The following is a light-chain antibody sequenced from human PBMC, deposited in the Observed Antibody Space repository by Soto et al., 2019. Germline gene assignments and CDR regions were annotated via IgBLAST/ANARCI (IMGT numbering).Light chain of an antibody. CDR1: QSISSW. Sequence: DIQMTQSPSILSASVGDRVTITCRASQSISSWLAWYQQKPGKAPNLLIYAASTLQSGVPSRFSGSGSGTDFTLTISCLQSEDFATYYCQQYYSYPPSTFGQGTKVDIK. CDR3: QQYYSYPPST. CDR2: AAS. J-gene: IGKJ1*01. V-gene: IGKV1-5*01.